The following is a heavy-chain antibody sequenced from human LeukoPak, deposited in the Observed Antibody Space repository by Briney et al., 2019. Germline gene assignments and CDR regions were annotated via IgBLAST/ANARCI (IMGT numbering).Heavy chain of an antibody. CDR1: GFTFSTYG. CDR3: AKDKTYSTSWYWNY. J-gene: IGHJ4*02. Sequence: GGSLRLSCAASGFTFSTYGMSWVRQAPGKGLEWVSGISVSGGSTYHADSVKGRFTISRDNSKNTLYLQMNSLRAEDTAVYYCAKDKTYSTSWYWNYWGQGTLVTVSS. CDR2: ISVSGGST. D-gene: IGHD6-13*01. V-gene: IGHV3-23*01.